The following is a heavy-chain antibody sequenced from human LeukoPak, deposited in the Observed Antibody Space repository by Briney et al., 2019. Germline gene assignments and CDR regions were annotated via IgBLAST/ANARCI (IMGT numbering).Heavy chain of an antibody. J-gene: IGHJ4*02. D-gene: IGHD6-19*01. V-gene: IGHV4-59*08. CDR1: GDSINIYY. CDR3: ARRITSSGWYRDDY. Sequence: SETLSLTCTVSGDSINIYYWSWIRQPPGKGLEWIGYIFYSGSTNYNPSLKSRVTISVDTSKNQFSLKLSSVTAADTALYYCARRITSSGWYRDDYWGQGTLVTVSS. CDR2: IFYSGST.